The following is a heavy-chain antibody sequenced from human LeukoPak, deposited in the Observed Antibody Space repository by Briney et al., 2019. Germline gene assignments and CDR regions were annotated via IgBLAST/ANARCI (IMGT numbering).Heavy chain of an antibody. V-gene: IGHV4-39*07. J-gene: IGHJ1*01. CDR3: ARDERQQLVPDEDDEYFQH. CDR2: IYYSGST. D-gene: IGHD6-13*01. Sequence: SETLSLTCTVSGGSISSNSYYWGWIRQPPGKGLEWIGSIYYSGSTYYNPSLKSRVTISVDTSKNQFSLKLSSVTAADTAVYYCARDERQQLVPDEDDEYFQHWGQGTLVTVSS. CDR1: GGSISSNSYY.